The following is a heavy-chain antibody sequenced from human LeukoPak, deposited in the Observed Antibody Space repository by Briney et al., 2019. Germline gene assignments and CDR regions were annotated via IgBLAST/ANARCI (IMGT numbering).Heavy chain of an antibody. CDR1: GFTVSSNY. CDR3: ARDLLWATTEGQVDY. V-gene: IGHV3-66*01. D-gene: IGHD5-24*01. CDR2: IYSGGST. Sequence: GGSLRLSCAASGFTVSSNYMSWVRQAPGKGLEWVSVIYSGGSTYYADSVKGRFTISRDNSKNTLYLQMNSLRAEDTAVYYCARDLLWATTEGQVDYWGQGTLVIVSS. J-gene: IGHJ4*02.